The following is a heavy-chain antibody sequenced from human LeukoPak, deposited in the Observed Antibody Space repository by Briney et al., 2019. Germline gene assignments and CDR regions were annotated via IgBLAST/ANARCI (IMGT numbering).Heavy chain of an antibody. D-gene: IGHD6-6*01. J-gene: IGHJ4*02. CDR2: ITSSSSYI. CDR3: ARVHYSSSSFEDY. Sequence: GGSLRLSCAASGFTFSSYTMNWVRQAPGKGLEWVSSITSSSSYIYYADSVKGRFTISRDNAKNSLYLQMNGLRAEDTAVYYCARVHYSSSSFEDYWGQGTLVTVSS. CDR1: GFTFSSYT. V-gene: IGHV3-21*01.